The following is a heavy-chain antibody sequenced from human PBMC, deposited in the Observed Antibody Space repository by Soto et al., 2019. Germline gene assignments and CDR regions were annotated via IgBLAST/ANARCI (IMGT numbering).Heavy chain of an antibody. V-gene: IGHV4-31*03. CDR2: IYYSGST. J-gene: IGHJ3*02. CDR3: ARAQQASNWNYAPEDESNDAFDI. Sequence: SETLSLTCTVSGGSISSGGYYWSWIRQHPGKGLEWIGYIYYSGSTYYNPSLKSRVTISVDTSKNQFSLKLSSVTAADTAVYYCARAQQASNWNYAPEDESNDAFDIWGQGTMVTVSS. D-gene: IGHD1-7*01. CDR1: GGSISSGGYY.